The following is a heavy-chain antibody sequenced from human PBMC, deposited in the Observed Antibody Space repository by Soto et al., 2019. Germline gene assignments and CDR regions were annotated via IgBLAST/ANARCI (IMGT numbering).Heavy chain of an antibody. Sequence: QVTVKESGPVLVKPTETLTLTCTVSGFSLSNAGLGVSWIRQPPGKALEWLAHIFSNDEKSYSTSLKSRLTISKATSKSQVVLIMTNMDPVDTATYYCASTYSTSWYWFDHWGQGTLVTVSS. CDR2: IFSNDEK. V-gene: IGHV2-26*04. CDR1: GFSLSNAGLG. D-gene: IGHD6-13*01. CDR3: ASTYSTSWYWFDH. J-gene: IGHJ5*02.